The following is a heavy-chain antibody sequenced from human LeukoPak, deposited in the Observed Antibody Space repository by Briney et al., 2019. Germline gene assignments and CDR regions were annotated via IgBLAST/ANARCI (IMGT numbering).Heavy chain of an antibody. Sequence: GASVKVSCKASGYTFTSYDINWVRQATGQGLEWKGWMNPNSGNTGYAQKFQGRVTMTRNTSISTAYMELSSLRSEDTAVYYCARHGYSYGLVNYYYYGMDVWGQGTTVTVSS. CDR2: MNPNSGNT. CDR3: ARHGYSYGLVNYYYYGMDV. CDR1: GYTFTSYD. J-gene: IGHJ6*02. D-gene: IGHD5-18*01. V-gene: IGHV1-8*01.